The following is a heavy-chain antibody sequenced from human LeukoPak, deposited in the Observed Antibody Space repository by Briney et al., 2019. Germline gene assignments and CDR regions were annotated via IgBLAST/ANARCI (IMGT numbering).Heavy chain of an antibody. V-gene: IGHV1-18*01. CDR2: ISAYNGNT. J-gene: IGHJ6*02. Sequence: ASVKVSCKASGYTFTSYGISWVRQAPGQGLEWMGWISAYNGNTNYAQKLQGRVTMTTDTSTSTAYMELRSLRSDDTAVYYCARDLYCSSGSCYWRPYYYYYYGMDVWGQGTTVTVSS. CDR1: GYTFTSYG. CDR3: ARDLYCSSGSCYWRPYYYYYYGMDV. D-gene: IGHD2-15*01.